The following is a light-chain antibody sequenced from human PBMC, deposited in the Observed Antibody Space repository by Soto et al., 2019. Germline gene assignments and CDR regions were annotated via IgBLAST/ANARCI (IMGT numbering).Light chain of an antibody. CDR1: QSVGGTF. CDR3: QQYGGSPRT. J-gene: IGKJ1*01. CDR2: GAS. V-gene: IGKV3-20*01. Sequence: EIVLTQSPGTLSLSPGEGATLSCRASQSVGGTFLAWYQQKGGQAPRLLIHGASNRATGIPDRLSGSGSGADFTLTISRVEPEDFGGYYWQQYGGSPRTFGQGTKVEVK.